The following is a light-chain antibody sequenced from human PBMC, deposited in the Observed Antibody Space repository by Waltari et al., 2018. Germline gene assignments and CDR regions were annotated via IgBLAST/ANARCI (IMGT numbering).Light chain of an antibody. CDR3: SSFAGSSQML. J-gene: IGLJ2*01. CDR1: SSDVGGFDY. Sequence: QSALTQPPSASGSPGQSVTISCTGTSSDVGGFDYVSWYQQHPGKVPRLMFDEVSKRPSWVPDRCSGSKSGNTASLTVSGLQVEDEADYYCSSFAGSSQMLFGGGTKLTVL. CDR2: EVS. V-gene: IGLV2-8*01.